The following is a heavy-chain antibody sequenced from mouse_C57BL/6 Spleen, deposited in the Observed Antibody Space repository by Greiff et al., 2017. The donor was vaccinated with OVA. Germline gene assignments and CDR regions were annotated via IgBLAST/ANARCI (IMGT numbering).Heavy chain of an antibody. J-gene: IGHJ3*01. V-gene: IGHV2-2*01. CDR3: ARGDGYYVFAY. Sequence: QVQLQQSGPGLVQPSQSLSITCTVSGFSLTSYGVHWVRQSPGKGLEWLGVIWSGGSTDYNAAFISRLSISKDNSKSQVFFKMNSLQADDTAIYYCARGDGYYVFAYWGQGTLVTVSA. CDR1: GFSLTSYG. CDR2: IWSGGST. D-gene: IGHD2-3*01.